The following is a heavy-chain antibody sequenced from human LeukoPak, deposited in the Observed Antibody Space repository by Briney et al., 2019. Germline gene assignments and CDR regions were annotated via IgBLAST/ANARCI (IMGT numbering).Heavy chain of an antibody. D-gene: IGHD3-10*01. J-gene: IGHJ6*03. CDR1: GYTFTSHG. V-gene: IGHV1-18*01. CDR2: ISAYIGNT. CDR3: ARGRGMVRGVIRYYYYYYMDV. Sequence: ASVKVSCKASGYTFTSHGISWVRQAPGQGLEWMGWISAYIGNTNYAQKLQGRVTMTTDTSTSTAYMELRSLRSEDTAVYYCARGRGMVRGVIRYYYYYYMDVWGKGTTVTVSS.